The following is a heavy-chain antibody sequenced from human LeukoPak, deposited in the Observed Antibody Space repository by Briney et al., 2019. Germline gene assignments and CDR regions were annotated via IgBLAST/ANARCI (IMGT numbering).Heavy chain of an antibody. CDR3: ARTKPPCTSCLLLDY. CDR1: GYTFTGYY. CDR2: INPNSGGT. D-gene: IGHD2-2*01. Sequence: ASVKVSCKASGYTFTGYYIHWLRQAPGHGLEWIGWINPNSGGTMYAQKFQGLVTMSRDTSIATAYMDLNRLMSDDTAVYYCARTKPPCTSCLLLDYWGQGTLVTVSS. J-gene: IGHJ4*02. V-gene: IGHV1-2*02.